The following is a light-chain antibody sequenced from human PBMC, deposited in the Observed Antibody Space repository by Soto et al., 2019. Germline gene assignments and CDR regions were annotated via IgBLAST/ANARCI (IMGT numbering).Light chain of an antibody. CDR3: QQYNSFTRT. V-gene: IGKV1-5*03. CDR1: QSISSW. Sequence: DIQMTQSPSTLSASVGDRVTITCRASQSISSWLAWYQQKPGKAPKLLIYKASSLESGVPSRFSGSGSGKEFTLTISSLQPDDFATYYCQQYNSFTRTFGQRTKVDIX. CDR2: KAS. J-gene: IGKJ1*01.